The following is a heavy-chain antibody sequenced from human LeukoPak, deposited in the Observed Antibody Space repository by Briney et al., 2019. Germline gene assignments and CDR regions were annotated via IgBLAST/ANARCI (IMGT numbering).Heavy chain of an antibody. CDR3: AKEGYAPGVGNWFDP. CDR1: GFTVSSNY. D-gene: IGHD3-10*01. CDR2: IYSSGIT. J-gene: IGHJ5*02. V-gene: IGHV3-53*01. Sequence: PGGSLRLSCAASGFTVSSNYMSWVRQAPGKGLEWVSVIYSSGITYYADSVKGRFTISRDNSKNTLYLQMNSLRAEDTAVYYCAKEGYAPGVGNWFDPWGQGTLVTVSS.